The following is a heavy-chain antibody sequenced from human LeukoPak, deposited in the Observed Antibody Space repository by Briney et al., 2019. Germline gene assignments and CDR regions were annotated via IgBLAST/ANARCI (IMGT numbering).Heavy chain of an antibody. V-gene: IGHV3-48*01. CDR3: VRGYYDIVTAYFALYYYGMDV. CDR2: ISSSSGTI. D-gene: IGHD3-9*01. J-gene: IGHJ6*02. CDR1: GFTFSTYS. Sequence: PGGSLRLSCAASGFTFSTYSMNWVRQAPGKGLEWVSYISSSSGTIYYADSVKGRFTISRDNAESSMYLLMKSLRAEDTAVYYCVRGYYDIVTAYFALYYYGMDVWGQGTTVTVSS.